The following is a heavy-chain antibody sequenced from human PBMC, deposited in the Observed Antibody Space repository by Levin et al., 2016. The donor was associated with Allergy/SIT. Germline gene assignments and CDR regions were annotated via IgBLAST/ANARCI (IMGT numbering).Heavy chain of an antibody. CDR3: AKDPPSSIAARWAGPEYYYGMDV. Sequence: GESLKISCAASGFTFSSYAMSWVRQAPGKGLEWVSAISGSGGSTYYADSVKGRFTISRDNSKNTLYLQMNSLRAEDTAVYYCAKDPPSSIAARWAGPEYYYGMDVWGQGTTVTVSS. J-gene: IGHJ6*02. CDR1: GFTFSSYA. D-gene: IGHD6-6*01. CDR2: ISGSGGST. V-gene: IGHV3-23*01.